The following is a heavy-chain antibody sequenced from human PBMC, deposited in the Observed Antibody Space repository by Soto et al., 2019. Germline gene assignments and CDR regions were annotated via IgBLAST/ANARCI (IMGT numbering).Heavy chain of an antibody. V-gene: IGHV3-48*02. Sequence: EVQLVESGGGLVQPGGSLRLSCAASGFTFSSYSMNWVRQAPGKGLEWVSYISSSSSTIYYADSVKGRFTISRDNAKNSLYLQMNSLRDEDTAVYYCARDLKVGQLWPLSGMDVWGQGTTVTVSS. J-gene: IGHJ6*02. CDR1: GFTFSSYS. D-gene: IGHD5-18*01. CDR3: ARDLKVGQLWPLSGMDV. CDR2: ISSSSSTI.